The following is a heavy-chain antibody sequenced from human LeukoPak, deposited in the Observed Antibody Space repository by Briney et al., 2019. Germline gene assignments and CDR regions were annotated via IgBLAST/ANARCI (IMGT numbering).Heavy chain of an antibody. Sequence: GGSLRLSCAASGFTFSSYAMSWVRRAPGKGLEWVSAISGSGGSTYYADSVKGRFTISRDNSKNTLYLQMNSLRAEDTAVYYCAKAPPYYYDSSGYSGYWGQGTLVTVSS. CDR1: GFTFSSYA. V-gene: IGHV3-23*01. D-gene: IGHD3-22*01. CDR2: ISGSGGST. J-gene: IGHJ4*02. CDR3: AKAPPYYYDSSGYSGY.